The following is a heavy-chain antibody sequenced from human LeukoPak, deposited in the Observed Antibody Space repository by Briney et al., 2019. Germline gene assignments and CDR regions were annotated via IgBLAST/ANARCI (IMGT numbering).Heavy chain of an antibody. D-gene: IGHD6-6*01. CDR3: AKDPGAWAARPDWFDP. CDR1: GFTFSSYG. V-gene: IGHV3-30*02. J-gene: IGHJ5*02. Sequence: QAGGSLRLSCAASGFTFSSYGMHWVRQAPGKGLEWVAFIRYDGSNKYYADSVKGRFTISRDNSKNTLYLQMNSLRAEDTAVYYCAKDPGAWAARPDWFDPWGQGTLVTVSS. CDR2: IRYDGSNK.